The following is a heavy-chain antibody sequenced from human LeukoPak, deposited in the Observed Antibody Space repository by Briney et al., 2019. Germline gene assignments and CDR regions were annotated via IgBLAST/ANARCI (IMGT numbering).Heavy chain of an antibody. V-gene: IGHV3-48*01. Sequence: GGSLRLSCAASGFTFSSYSMNWVRQAPGKGLEWVSYLSSSSINIYYADSVKGRFTISRDNAKNSLYLQMNSLRAEDTAVYYCAKGLGYYYDSSGYYLTYWGQGTLVTVSS. D-gene: IGHD3-22*01. CDR1: GFTFSSYS. J-gene: IGHJ4*02. CDR3: AKGLGYYYDSSGYYLTY. CDR2: LSSSSINI.